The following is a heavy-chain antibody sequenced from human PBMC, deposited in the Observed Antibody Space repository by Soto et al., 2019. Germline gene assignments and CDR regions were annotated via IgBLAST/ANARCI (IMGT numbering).Heavy chain of an antibody. CDR2: IYWDADV. CDR3: ARSLVSNGACFDT. J-gene: IGHJ5*02. V-gene: IGHV2-5*02. CDR1: GFSLTTNGVG. D-gene: IGHD7-27*01. Sequence: QITLEESGPTLVKPTQTLTLTCTFSGFSLTTNGVGVGWFRQPPGKALEWLALIYWDADVRYSPSLRSRVSISKDPSKDQVILTMTNIDPLDTGSYYCARSLVSNGACFDTWGQGTLVTVSS.